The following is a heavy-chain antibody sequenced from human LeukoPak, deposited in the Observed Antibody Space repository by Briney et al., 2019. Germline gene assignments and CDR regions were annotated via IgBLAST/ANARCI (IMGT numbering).Heavy chain of an antibody. J-gene: IGHJ4*02. D-gene: IGHD5-18*01. CDR1: GYPFSVHN. CDR3: ARPEYRYGYLLDY. V-gene: IGHV1-2*02. Sequence: GASVRVSCKASGYPFSVHNIHWVRQAPGQGREWVGWIDPTTGGTNYAQRFQGRVTLTRDTSITTAYMELNSLTSDDTAVYFCARPEYRYGYLLDYWGQGTLITVSS. CDR2: IDPTTGGT.